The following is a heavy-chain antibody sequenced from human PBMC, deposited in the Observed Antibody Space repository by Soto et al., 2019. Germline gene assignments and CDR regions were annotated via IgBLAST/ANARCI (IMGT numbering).Heavy chain of an antibody. Sequence: PGASLKISCKTSGYSFTTYWIGWVRQMPGKGLEWLGIMYPGDSDTRYNPSFEGQVIISADKSSTTAYLQWSGLKASDSAIYYCARSLPFVDWLIYGLYFDYWGQGTRVTVSS. D-gene: IGHD3-9*01. V-gene: IGHV5-51*01. CDR2: MYPGDSDT. J-gene: IGHJ4*02. CDR3: ARSLPFVDWLIYGLYFDY. CDR1: GYSFTTYW.